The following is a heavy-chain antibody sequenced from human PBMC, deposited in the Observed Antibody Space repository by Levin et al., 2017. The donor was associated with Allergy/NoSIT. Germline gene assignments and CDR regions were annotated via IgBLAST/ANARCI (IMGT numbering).Heavy chain of an antibody. Sequence: GGSLRLSCAASGFTFSSYGMHWVRQAPGKGLEWVAVISYDGSNKYYADSVKGRFTISRDNSKNTLYLQMNSLRAEDTAVYYCAKEGGSGYYYIYYYYYGMDVWGQGTTVTVSS. CDR1: GFTFSSYG. CDR2: ISYDGSNK. J-gene: IGHJ6*02. V-gene: IGHV3-30*18. D-gene: IGHD3-22*01. CDR3: AKEGGSGYYYIYYYYYGMDV.